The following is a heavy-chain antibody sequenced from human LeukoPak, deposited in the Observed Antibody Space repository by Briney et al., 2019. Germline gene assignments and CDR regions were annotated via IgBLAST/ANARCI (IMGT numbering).Heavy chain of an antibody. J-gene: IGHJ4*02. V-gene: IGHV3-7*01. Sequence: SSSSYYWGWVRQAPGKGLEWVANIKQDGSEKDYVDSMKGRFTISRDNAKNSLYLQMNSLRAEYTAVYYCARSEVTPYGYFDYWGQGTLVTVSS. CDR1: SSSSYY. D-gene: IGHD3-10*01. CDR2: IKQDGSEK. CDR3: ARSEVTPYGYFDY.